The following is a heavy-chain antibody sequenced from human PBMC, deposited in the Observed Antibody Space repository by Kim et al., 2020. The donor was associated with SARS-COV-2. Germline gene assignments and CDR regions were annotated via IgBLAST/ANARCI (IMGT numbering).Heavy chain of an antibody. J-gene: IGHJ4*02. CDR2: INTANGHT. CDR3: ARGIFYYDSSGYVFDF. CDR1: GYSFTSNF. Sequence: ASVKVSCRASGYSFTSNFMHWVRQAPGQRLEWMGWINTANGHTKFSQRFQGRVTLTRDTSATTAFMELSSLRSEDTALYFCARGIFYYDSSGYVFDFWGQGTLVTVSS. D-gene: IGHD3-22*01. V-gene: IGHV1-3*04.